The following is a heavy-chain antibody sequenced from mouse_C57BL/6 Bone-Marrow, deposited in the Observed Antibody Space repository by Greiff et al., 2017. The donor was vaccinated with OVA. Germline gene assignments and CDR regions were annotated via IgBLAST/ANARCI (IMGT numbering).Heavy chain of an antibody. V-gene: IGHV8-8*01. CDR3: ARIPKSRRDYYAMDY. CDR1: GFSLSTFGMG. Sequence: QVTLKECGPGILQPSQTLSLTCSFSGFSLSTFGMGVGWIRQPSGKGLEWLAHIWWDADKYYNPALKSRLTISKDTSKNQVFLKIATVDTADTATYDCARIPKSRRDYYAMDYWGQGTSVTVSS. J-gene: IGHJ4*01. D-gene: IGHD3-1*01. CDR2: IWWDADK.